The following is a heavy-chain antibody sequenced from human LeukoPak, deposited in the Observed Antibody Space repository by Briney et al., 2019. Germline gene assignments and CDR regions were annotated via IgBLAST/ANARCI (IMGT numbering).Heavy chain of an antibody. V-gene: IGHV1-46*01. D-gene: IGHD7-27*01. J-gene: IGHJ4*02. Sequence: ASVKVPCKSSGYTFTSYYMHWVRQAPGQGLEWMGIINPSGGSTSYAQKFQGRVTMTRDTSTSTVYMELSSLRSEDTAVYYCARATGGQLDYWGQGTLVTVSS. CDR2: INPSGGST. CDR1: GYTFTSYY. CDR3: ARATGGQLDY.